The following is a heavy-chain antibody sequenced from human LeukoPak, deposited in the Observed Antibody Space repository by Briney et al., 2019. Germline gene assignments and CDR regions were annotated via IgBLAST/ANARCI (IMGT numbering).Heavy chain of an antibody. CDR1: GFTFSSYT. J-gene: IGHJ2*01. Sequence: PGGSLRLSCAASGFTFSSYTMNWVRQPPGKGLEWVSNIGTSSTTIYYADSVKGRFTISRDNSKNTLYLQMNSLRAEDTAVYYCAKDIYGDYGYFDLWGRGTLVTVSS. V-gene: IGHV3-48*01. CDR3: AKDIYGDYGYFDL. CDR2: IGTSSTTI. D-gene: IGHD4-17*01.